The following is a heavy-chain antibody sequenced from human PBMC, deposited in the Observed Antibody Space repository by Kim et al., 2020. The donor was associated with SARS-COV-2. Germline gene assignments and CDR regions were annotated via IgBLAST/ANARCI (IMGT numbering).Heavy chain of an antibody. J-gene: IGHJ4*02. CDR2: ISSSSSYI. D-gene: IGHD6-25*01. V-gene: IGHV3-21*01. Sequence: GGSLRLSCAASGFTFSGYTMNWVRQAPGRGLEWVSSISSSSSYIYYADSVKGRFTISRDNAKNSLYLQMNSLIAEDTAVYYCAREVRYSSGAKGLDYWGQGTLVTVSS. CDR3: AREVRYSSGAKGLDY. CDR1: GFTFSGYT.